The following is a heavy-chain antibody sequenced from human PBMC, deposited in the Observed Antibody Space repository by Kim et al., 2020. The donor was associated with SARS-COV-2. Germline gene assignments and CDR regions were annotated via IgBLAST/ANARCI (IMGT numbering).Heavy chain of an antibody. CDR2: ISSSSDTI. CDR1: GFTFSSYE. CDR3: ATLGYSVSWSVP. Sequence: GGSLRLSCAASGFTFSSYEINWVRQAPGKGLEWVSYISSSSDTIYYADSVKGRFTISRDNAKNSLFLQMNSLRAEDTAVYYCATLGYSVSWSVPWGQGTL. J-gene: IGHJ5*02. D-gene: IGHD2-2*02. V-gene: IGHV3-48*03.